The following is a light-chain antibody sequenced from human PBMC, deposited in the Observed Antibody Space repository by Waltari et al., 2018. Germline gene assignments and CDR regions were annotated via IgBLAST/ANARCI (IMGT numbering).Light chain of an antibody. CDR1: QGISSY. Sequence: IRMTQSPSSLSASTGDRVTITCRTSQGISSYLAWYQQKPGKAPKLLIYAASTLQNGLPSRFSGSGSGTDFTLTISCLQSEDFATYYCQQYYSYPRTFGQGTKVEIK. V-gene: IGKV1-8*01. CDR3: QQYYSYPRT. CDR2: AAS. J-gene: IGKJ1*01.